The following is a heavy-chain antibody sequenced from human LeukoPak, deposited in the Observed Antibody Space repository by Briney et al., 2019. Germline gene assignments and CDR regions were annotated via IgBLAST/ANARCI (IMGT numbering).Heavy chain of an antibody. CDR1: GFSFSTYW. V-gene: IGHV3-7*03. D-gene: IGHD1-1*01. Sequence: GGSLRLSCAPSGFSFSTYWMSWVRQAPGKGLEWVANIKEDGSQKYYVDSVKGRFTIFRDNAKNSLSLQMNSLRADDTAVYYCAREVLGTASAFAYWGQGTLVTVSS. CDR2: IKEDGSQK. J-gene: IGHJ4*02. CDR3: AREVLGTASAFAY.